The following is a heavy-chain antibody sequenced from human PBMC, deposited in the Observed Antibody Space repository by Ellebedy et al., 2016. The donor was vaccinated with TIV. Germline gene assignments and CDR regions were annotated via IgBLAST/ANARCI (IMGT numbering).Heavy chain of an antibody. Sequence: GGSLRLSCAASGFIFSNSGMNWVRQAPGKGLEWVAFIRFDGNNAYSADSAKGRFTISRANSKNTLYLQMKSLRAEDTAVYYCAKDRGNYGGAAYNGMDIWGQGTTVTVSS. CDR1: GFIFSNSG. CDR3: AKDRGNYGGAAYNGMDI. V-gene: IGHV3-30*02. J-gene: IGHJ6*02. CDR2: IRFDGNNA. D-gene: IGHD3-10*01.